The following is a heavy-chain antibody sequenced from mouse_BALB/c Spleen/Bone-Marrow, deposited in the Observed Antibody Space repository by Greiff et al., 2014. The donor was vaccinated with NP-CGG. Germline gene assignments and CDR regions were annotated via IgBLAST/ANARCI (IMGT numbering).Heavy chain of an antibody. CDR3: EREGRWFAV. V-gene: IGHV1S137*01. CDR2: IGTYYGDA. CDR1: GYTFTDYA. J-gene: IGHJ3*01. Sequence: VQLQESGAELVRPGASVKISCKGSGYTFTDYAMHWVKQSHAKSLEWIGVIGTYYGDATYNQKFKTKATVTVDKSSSTAYMELARLASEAAALYDCEREGRWFAVWGQGTTVTVSS.